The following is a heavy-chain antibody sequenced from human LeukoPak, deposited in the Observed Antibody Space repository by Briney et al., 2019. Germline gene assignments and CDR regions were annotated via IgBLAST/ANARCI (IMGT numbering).Heavy chain of an antibody. CDR3: ARASTIFGRAEYFQH. V-gene: IGHV3-23*01. CDR1: GFTFSSYA. Sequence: AGGSLRLSCAASGFTFSSYAMSWVRQAPGKGLEWVSAISGSGGSTYYADSVKGRFTISRDNSKNTLYLQMNSLRAEDTAVYYCARASTIFGRAEYFQHWGQGTLVTVSS. J-gene: IGHJ1*01. CDR2: ISGSGGST. D-gene: IGHD3-3*01.